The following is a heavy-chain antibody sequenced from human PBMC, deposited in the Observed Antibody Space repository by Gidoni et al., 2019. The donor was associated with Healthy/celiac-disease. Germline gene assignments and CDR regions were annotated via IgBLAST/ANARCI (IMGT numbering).Heavy chain of an antibody. D-gene: IGHD2-21*02. Sequence: QVQLQESGPGLVKPSETLSLTCPVSGGSISSYYWSWIRQPPGKGLEWIGYIYYSGSTNYNPSLKSRVTISVDTSKNQFSLKLSSVTAADTAVYYCARDVVYGGNSYGIDYWGQGTLVTVSS. V-gene: IGHV4-59*01. J-gene: IGHJ4*02. CDR2: IYYSGST. CDR3: ARDVVYGGNSYGIDY. CDR1: GGSISSYY.